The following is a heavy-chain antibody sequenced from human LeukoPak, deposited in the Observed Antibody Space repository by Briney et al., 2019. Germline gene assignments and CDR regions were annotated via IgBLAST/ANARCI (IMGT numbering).Heavy chain of an antibody. D-gene: IGHD6-6*01. CDR3: ATLGYSSSSEFSDCMDV. J-gene: IGHJ6*03. CDR1: GYSFTSYW. CDR2: IYPGDSDT. Sequence: GESLKISCKGSGYSFTSYWIGWVRQMPGKGLQWMGIIYPGDSDTRYSPSFQGQVTISADKSISTAYLQWSSLKASDTAMYYCATLGYSSSSEFSDCMDVWGKGTTVTVSS. V-gene: IGHV5-51*01.